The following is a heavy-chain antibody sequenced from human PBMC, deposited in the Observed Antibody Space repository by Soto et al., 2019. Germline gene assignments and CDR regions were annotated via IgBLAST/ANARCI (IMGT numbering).Heavy chain of an antibody. Sequence: EVQLLESGGGLVQPGGSLRLSCAASGFTFSSYAMSWVRQAPGKGLEWVSALSGGGDTTHYADSVKGRFTISRDNSKNTLYLRMDSLRVEDTAVYYCAKLGPVPVAVVGIPGWVEPDYWGQGTLVTVSS. V-gene: IGHV3-23*01. CDR1: GFTFSSYA. CDR3: AKLGPVPVAVVGIPGWVEPDY. CDR2: LSGGGDTT. J-gene: IGHJ4*02. D-gene: IGHD6-19*01.